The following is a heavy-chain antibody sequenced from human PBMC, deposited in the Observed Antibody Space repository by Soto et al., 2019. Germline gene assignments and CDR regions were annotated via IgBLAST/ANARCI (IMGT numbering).Heavy chain of an antibody. CDR1: GYTLTELS. Sequence: ASVKVSCKVSGYTLTELSMHWVRQAPGKGLEWMGGFDPEDGETIYAQKFQGRVTMTEDTSTDTAYMEVSSLRSEDTAVYYCGRENSLVTATMPGALDIWGQGTTVTVSS. D-gene: IGHD2-2*01. V-gene: IGHV1-24*01. CDR3: GRENSLVTATMPGALDI. CDR2: FDPEDGET. J-gene: IGHJ3*02.